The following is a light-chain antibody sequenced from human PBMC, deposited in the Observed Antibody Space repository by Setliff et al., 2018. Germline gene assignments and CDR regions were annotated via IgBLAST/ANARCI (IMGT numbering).Light chain of an antibody. CDR3: QSFEV. J-gene: IGLJ2*01. V-gene: IGLV6-57*01. CDR1: GGSIASNY. Sequence: NFMLTQPHSVSESPGKTVTISCTRSGGSIASNYVQWYQQRPGSSPTTVIYEDNQRPSGVPDRFSGSIDSSSNSASLTISGLKTEDEADYYCQSFEVFGGGTKGTVL. CDR2: EDN.